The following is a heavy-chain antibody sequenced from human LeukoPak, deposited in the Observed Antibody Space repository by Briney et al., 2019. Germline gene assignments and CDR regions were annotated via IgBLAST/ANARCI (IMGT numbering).Heavy chain of an antibody. CDR1: GFTFSSYA. CDR3: AKDAAGSSSWANY. V-gene: IGHV3-30*04. CDR2: ISYDGSNK. D-gene: IGHD6-13*01. Sequence: GGSLRLSCAASGFTFSSYAMHWVRQAPGKGLEWVAVISYDGSNKYYADSVKGRFTISRDNSKNTLYLQMNSLRAEDTAVYYCAKDAAGSSSWANYWGQGALVTVSS. J-gene: IGHJ4*02.